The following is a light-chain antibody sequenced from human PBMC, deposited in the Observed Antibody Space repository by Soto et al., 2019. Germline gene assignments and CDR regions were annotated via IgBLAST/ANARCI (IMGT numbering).Light chain of an antibody. CDR1: QSVSSDS. J-gene: IGKJ1*01. CDR2: GAS. V-gene: IGKV3-20*01. CDR3: QQYGSSPQT. Sequence: EIVLTQSPGTLSLSPGEIATLSFSASQSVSSDSLAWYQHKLGQAPRLLIYGASTRATGIPDRFSGSGSGTDFTLTISRLEPEDFAVFYCQQYGSSPQTFGQGTKVDIK.